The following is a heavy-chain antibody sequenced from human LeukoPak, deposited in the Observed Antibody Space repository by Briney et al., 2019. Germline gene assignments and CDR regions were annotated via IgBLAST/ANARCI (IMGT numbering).Heavy chain of an antibody. Sequence: GGSLRLSCAASGFTFSSYWMSWVRQAPGKGLEWVAVIWYDGSNKYYADSVKGRFTISRDNSKNTLYLQMNSLRAEDTAVYYCARLINYDYLDYWGQGTLVTVSS. V-gene: IGHV3-33*08. CDR3: ARLINYDYLDY. D-gene: IGHD3-10*01. CDR1: GFTFSSYW. CDR2: IWYDGSNK. J-gene: IGHJ4*02.